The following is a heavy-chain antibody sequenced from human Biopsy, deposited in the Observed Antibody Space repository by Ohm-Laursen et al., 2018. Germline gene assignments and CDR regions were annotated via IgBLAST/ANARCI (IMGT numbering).Heavy chain of an antibody. D-gene: IGHD4-11*01. J-gene: IGHJ5*02. CDR2: IREHGNEE. CDR1: GFTFSSYG. Sequence: LRLSCAASGFTFSSYGMHWVRQAPGKGLEWVAIIREHGNEEFYVDSVKGRFTISRDNARNSVYLQMNSLRAEDTAIYYCARGNGPSAWGQGTLVTVSS. V-gene: IGHV3-7*04. CDR3: ARGNGPSA.